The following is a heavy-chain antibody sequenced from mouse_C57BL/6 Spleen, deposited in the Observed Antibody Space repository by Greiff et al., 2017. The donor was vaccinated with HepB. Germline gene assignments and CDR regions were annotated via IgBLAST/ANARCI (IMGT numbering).Heavy chain of an antibody. V-gene: IGHV1-26*01. CDR1: GYTFTDYY. D-gene: IGHD1-1*01. CDR2: INPNNGGT. Sequence: EVQLQQSGPELVKPGASVKISCKASGYTFTDYYMNWVKQSHGKSLEWIGDINPNNGGTSYNQKFKGKATLTVDKSSSTAYMELRSLTSEDSAVYYCARFRYDGSSPYWYFDVWGTGTTVTVSS. CDR3: ARFRYDGSSPYWYFDV. J-gene: IGHJ1*03.